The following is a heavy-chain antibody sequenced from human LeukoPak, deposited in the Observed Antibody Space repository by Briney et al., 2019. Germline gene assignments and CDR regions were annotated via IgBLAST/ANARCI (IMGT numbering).Heavy chain of an antibody. D-gene: IGHD3-22*01. J-gene: IGHJ4*02. V-gene: IGHV4-59*01. CDR3: ARTDYYDSSFLDY. Sequence: SETLSLTCAVYGGSFSDYYWSWIRQPPGKGLEWIGYIYYSGSTNYNPSLKSRVTISVDTSKNQFSLKLSSVTAADTAVYYCARTDYYDSSFLDYWGQGTLVTVSS. CDR1: GGSFSDYY. CDR2: IYYSGST.